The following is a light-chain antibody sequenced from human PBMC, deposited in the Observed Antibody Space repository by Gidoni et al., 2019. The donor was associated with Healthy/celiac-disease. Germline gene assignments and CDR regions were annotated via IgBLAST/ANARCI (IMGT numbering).Light chain of an antibody. Sequence: QSALTQPASVSGSPGQAITISCTGTSSDVGGYNYVSWYQQHPSKAPKLMIYEVSNRPSAVSNRFSGSKSGNTSSLTISGLQAEDEADYYCSSYTSSITPYVFGTGTKVTVL. CDR2: EVS. J-gene: IGLJ1*01. V-gene: IGLV2-14*01. CDR3: SSYTSSITPYV. CDR1: SSDVGGYNY.